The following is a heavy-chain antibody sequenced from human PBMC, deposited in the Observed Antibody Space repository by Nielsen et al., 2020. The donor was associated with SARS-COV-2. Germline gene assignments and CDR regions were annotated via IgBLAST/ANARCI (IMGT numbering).Heavy chain of an antibody. CDR3: ARDSSGWYALTTYYYYGMDV. V-gene: IGHV3-48*01. CDR1: GFTFSSYS. CDR2: ISSSSSTI. Sequence: GGSLRLSCAASGFTFSSYSMNWVRQAPGKGLEWVSYISSSSSTIYYADSVKGRFTISRDNAKNSLYLQMNSLRAGDTAVYYCARDSSGWYALTTYYYYGMDVWGQGTTVTVSS. D-gene: IGHD6-19*01. J-gene: IGHJ6*02.